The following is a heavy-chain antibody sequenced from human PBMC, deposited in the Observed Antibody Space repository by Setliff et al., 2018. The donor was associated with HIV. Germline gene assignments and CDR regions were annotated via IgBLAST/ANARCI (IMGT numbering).Heavy chain of an antibody. J-gene: IGHJ3*02. CDR1: GGTFSSYA. CDR2: NIPIFGTA. CDR3: ARSYSSGWYGPPGAFDI. V-gene: IGHV1-69*05. D-gene: IGHD6-19*01. Sequence: SVKVSCKASGGTFSSYAISWVRQAPGQGLEWMGGNIPIFGTANYAQKFQGRVTITTDESTSTAYMELSSLRSEDTAVYYCARSYSSGWYGPPGAFDIWGQGTMVTVSS.